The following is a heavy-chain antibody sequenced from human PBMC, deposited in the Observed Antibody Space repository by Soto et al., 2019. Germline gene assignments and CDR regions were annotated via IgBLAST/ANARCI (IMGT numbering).Heavy chain of an antibody. CDR2: TTYDGVIK. J-gene: IGHJ6*02. CDR1: GYSFSSDG. D-gene: IGHD1-1*01. V-gene: IGHV3-30*03. CDR3: AGALENPYFYYGLNV. Sequence: PGWSLRLSCAASGYSFSSDGTAWVGLAPGKGLEWVAATTYDGVIKHYVDSVKGRFTISRDNPKNTLYLQMNSLRVEDTATYYCAGALENPYFYYGLNVWGQGTTVTVSS.